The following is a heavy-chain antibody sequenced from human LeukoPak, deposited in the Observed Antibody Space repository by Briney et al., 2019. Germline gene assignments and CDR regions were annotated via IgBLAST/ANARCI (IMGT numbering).Heavy chain of an antibody. Sequence: GGSLRLSCAASGFTFSSYGMHWVRQAPGKGLEWVAFIRYDGSNKYYADSVKGRFTISRDNSKNTLYLQMNSLRAEDTAVYYCAKDPTHYRVWDYYETIGLSYWGQGTLVTVSS. V-gene: IGHV3-30*02. CDR2: IRYDGSNK. J-gene: IGHJ4*02. CDR1: GFTFSSYG. D-gene: IGHD3-22*01. CDR3: AKDPTHYRVWDYYETIGLSY.